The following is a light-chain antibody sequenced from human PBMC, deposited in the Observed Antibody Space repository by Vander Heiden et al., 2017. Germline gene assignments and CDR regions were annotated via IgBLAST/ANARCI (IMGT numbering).Light chain of an antibody. J-gene: IGLJ2*01. CDR1: SSNIGRNY. Sequence: QSVLTQPPSASGTPGQRVTISCSGSSSNIGRNYVYWYQPLPGTAPELHLDRNNQRPSGVPDRFSGSKSGTSASLAISGLRSEDEADYYCAAWDDSLSGHVVFGGGTKLTVL. CDR3: AAWDDSLSGHVV. V-gene: IGLV1-47*01. CDR2: RNN.